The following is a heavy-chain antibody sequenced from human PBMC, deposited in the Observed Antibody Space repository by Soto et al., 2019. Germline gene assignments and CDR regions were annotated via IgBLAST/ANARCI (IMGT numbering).Heavy chain of an antibody. CDR3: ARRGPLDNMLAVPDYFALDV. J-gene: IGHJ6*02. V-gene: IGHV3-11*01. CDR1: GSTSRAYN. CDR2: ISSAGSST. D-gene: IGHD4-17*01. Sequence: QVHLVESGGGWARPGGPLTLSCEPRGSTSRAYNMSWIRQAQGKGFEWVSYISSAGSSTFYTEFVKGRFTISRDIAKNSLYLQMDYLKVEDTGVYFCARRGPLDNMLAVPDYFALDVWGQGTTVTVSS.